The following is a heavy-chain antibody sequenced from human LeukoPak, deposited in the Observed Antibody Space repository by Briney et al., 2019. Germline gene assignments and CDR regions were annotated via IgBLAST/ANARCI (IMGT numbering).Heavy chain of an antibody. CDR2: IYHSGST. CDR3: ASRGVVVVAADNWFDP. Sequence: EASETLSLTCAVSGGSISSSNWWSWVRQPPGKGLEWIGEIYHSGSTNYNPSLKSRVTISVDKSKNQFSLKLSSVTAADTAVYYCASRGVVVVAADNWFDPWGQGTLVTVSS. CDR1: GGSISSSNW. D-gene: IGHD2-15*01. J-gene: IGHJ5*02. V-gene: IGHV4-4*02.